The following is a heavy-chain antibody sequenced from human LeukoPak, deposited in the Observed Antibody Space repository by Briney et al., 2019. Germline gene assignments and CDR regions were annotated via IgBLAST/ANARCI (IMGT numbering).Heavy chain of an antibody. CDR3: ARGGHGHTQNDF. CDR2: INPNTGGT. CDR1: GYTFTDYH. D-gene: IGHD5-24*01. Sequence: ASVKVSCEASGYTFTDYHMHWVRQAPGQGLEWVGWINPNTGGTNYAQSFQGRVTMTRDTSINTSYMELSSLISDDTALYFCARGGHGHTQNDFWGQGTLVTVSS. J-gene: IGHJ4*02. V-gene: IGHV1-2*02.